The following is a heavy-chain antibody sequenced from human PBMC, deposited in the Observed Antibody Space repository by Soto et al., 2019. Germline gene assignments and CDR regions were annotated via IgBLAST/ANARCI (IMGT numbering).Heavy chain of an antibody. CDR3: ARDSSRRPFDP. D-gene: IGHD6-13*01. V-gene: IGHV4-4*07. CDR1: GGSISSYY. Sequence: SEPLSLTCNVSGGSISSYYWSWIRQPAGKGLEWIGRIYTSGSTNYNPSLKSRVTMSVDTSKNQFSLKLSSVTAADTAVYYCARDSSRRPFDPWGQGTLVTVSS. CDR2: IYTSGST. J-gene: IGHJ5*02.